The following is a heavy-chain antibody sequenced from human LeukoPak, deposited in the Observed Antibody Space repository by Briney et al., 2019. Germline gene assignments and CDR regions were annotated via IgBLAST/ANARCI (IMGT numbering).Heavy chain of an antibody. Sequence: SETLSLTCTVSGYSISSGYYWGWIRQPPGKGLEWIGSIYHSGSTYYNPSLKSRVTISVDTSKNQFSLKLSSVTAADTAVYYCARVYDARYYYDSSGYGVYWGQGTLVTVSS. D-gene: IGHD3-22*01. CDR2: IYHSGST. J-gene: IGHJ4*02. CDR3: ARVYDARYYYDSSGYGVY. CDR1: GYSISSGYY. V-gene: IGHV4-38-2*02.